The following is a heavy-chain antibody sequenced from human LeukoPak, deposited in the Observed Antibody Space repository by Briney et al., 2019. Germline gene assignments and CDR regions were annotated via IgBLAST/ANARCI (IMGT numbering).Heavy chain of an antibody. CDR3: ARAHYDNSGYYTFLFDY. CDR1: GGSISSYY. D-gene: IGHD3-22*01. Sequence: PSETLSLTCTVSGGSISSYYWSWSRQPPGKGLEWIGYIHYSGSTNNNPSLKSRVTISVDTSKNQFSLKLSSVTAADTAVYYCARAHYDNSGYYTFLFDYWGQGTLVTVSS. J-gene: IGHJ4*02. CDR2: IHYSGST. V-gene: IGHV4-59*01.